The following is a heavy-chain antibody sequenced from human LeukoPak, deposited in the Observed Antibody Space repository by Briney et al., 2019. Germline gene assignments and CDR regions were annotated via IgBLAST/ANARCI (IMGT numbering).Heavy chain of an antibody. V-gene: IGHV3-21*01. CDR2: IDFTSRYI. CDR3: ATPAAGPGAEYSLY. Sequence: GGSLRLSCAASGFTFSSYSMNWVRQAPGKGLEWVSSIDFTSRYIYNANSVKGRFTTSRDNAKNSLDLQMNSLKVEDTAVYYCATPAAGPGAEYSLYWGQGTLVIVSS. CDR1: GFTFSSYS. J-gene: IGHJ1*01. D-gene: IGHD6-13*01.